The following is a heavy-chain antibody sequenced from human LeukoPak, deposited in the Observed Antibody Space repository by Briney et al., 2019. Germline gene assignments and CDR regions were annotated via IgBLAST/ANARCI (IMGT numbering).Heavy chain of an antibody. J-gene: IGHJ5*02. CDR2: IYYSGST. CDR1: GGSITSSSYY. V-gene: IGHV4-39*01. Sequence: KASETLSLTCTVSGGSITSSSYYWGWIRQPPGKGLEWIGSIYYSGSTYYNPSLKSRVTISVDTSKNQFSLKLSSVTAADTAVYYCARGLFTFDPWGQGTLVTVSS. CDR3: ARGLFTFDP.